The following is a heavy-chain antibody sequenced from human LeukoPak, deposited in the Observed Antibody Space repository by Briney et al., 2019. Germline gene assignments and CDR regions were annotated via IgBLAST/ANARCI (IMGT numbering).Heavy chain of an antibody. J-gene: IGHJ4*02. Sequence: TSGTLPLTCTVSGGSISSYYWSWIRQPPGKRLEWIGYIYSSGSTNYSPSLKGRVTISVDTSKNQFSLKLSSVTAADTAVYYCVRDHYYNSSGYTFGYWGQGTLVTVSS. CDR2: IYSSGST. CDR1: GGSISSYY. D-gene: IGHD3-22*01. V-gene: IGHV4-59*01. CDR3: VRDHYYNSSGYTFGY.